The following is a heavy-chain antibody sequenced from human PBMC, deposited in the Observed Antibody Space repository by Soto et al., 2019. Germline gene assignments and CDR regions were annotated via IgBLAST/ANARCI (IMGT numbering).Heavy chain of an antibody. CDR1: GLTFSIYG. J-gene: IGHJ4*02. Sequence: VGSLTLSCGAAGLTFSIYGMQWGHEVPGSGLQWVGVIWYDGSNKYYADSVKGRFTISRDNSKNTLYLQMNSLRAEDTAVYHCARQQYYYDSRGYLGPCDFDYGGQGT. D-gene: IGHD3-22*01. V-gene: IGHV3-33*01. CDR3: ARQQYYYDSRGYLGPCDFDY. CDR2: IWYDGSNK.